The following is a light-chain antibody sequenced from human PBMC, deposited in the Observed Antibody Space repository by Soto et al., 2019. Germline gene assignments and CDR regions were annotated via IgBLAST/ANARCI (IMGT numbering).Light chain of an antibody. CDR3: CSYAGSRWM. J-gene: IGLJ3*02. Sequence: QSALTQPASVSGSPGQSITVSCTGSSDDIGNFNLVSWYQQYPGKAPKLFLYEVNKRPLGVSDRFSGSKSGNTASLTISGLQAEDEADYHCCSYAGSRWMFGGGTKLTVL. CDR1: SDDIGNFNL. V-gene: IGLV2-23*02. CDR2: EVN.